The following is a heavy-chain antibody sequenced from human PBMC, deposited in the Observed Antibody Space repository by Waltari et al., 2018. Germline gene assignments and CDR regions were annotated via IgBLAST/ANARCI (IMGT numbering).Heavy chain of an antibody. D-gene: IGHD4-17*01. J-gene: IGHJ6*03. Sequence: PPGKGLEWIGEINHSGSTNYNPSLKSRVTISVDTSKNQFSLKLSSVTAADTAVYYCARSSELHGDYIPQYYYYYMDVWGKGTTVTVSS. V-gene: IGHV4-34*01. CDR3: ARSSELHGDYIPQYYYYYMDV. CDR2: INHSGST.